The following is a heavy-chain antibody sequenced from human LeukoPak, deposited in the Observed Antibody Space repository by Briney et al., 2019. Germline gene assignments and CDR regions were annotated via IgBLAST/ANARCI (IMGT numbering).Heavy chain of an antibody. CDR2: IKQDGSEK. D-gene: IGHD3-10*01. CDR3: ARDRPQLWFGVTDYYYYGMDV. CDR1: GFTFSSYW. J-gene: IGHJ6*02. V-gene: IGHV3-7*01. Sequence: GGSLRLSCAASGFTFSSYWMSWVRQAPGKGLEWVANIKQDGSEKYYVDSVKGRFTTSRDNAKNSLYLQMNSLRAEDTAVYYCARDRPQLWFGVTDYYYYGMDVWGQGTTVTVSS.